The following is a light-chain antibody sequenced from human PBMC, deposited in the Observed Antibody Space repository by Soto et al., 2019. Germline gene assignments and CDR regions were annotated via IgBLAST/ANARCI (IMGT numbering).Light chain of an antibody. V-gene: IGLV4-60*03. CDR1: GRHNNYI. CDR2: LEASGTY. Sequence: QSVLTQSSSASASLGSSVKLTCTLSGRHNNYIIAWHQQQPGKAPRYLMKLEASGTYNKGSGVPDRFSGSSSGADRYLTISNLQSEDEADYYCNSYRSHNTYVFGTGTKLTVL. J-gene: IGLJ1*01. CDR3: NSYRSHNTYV.